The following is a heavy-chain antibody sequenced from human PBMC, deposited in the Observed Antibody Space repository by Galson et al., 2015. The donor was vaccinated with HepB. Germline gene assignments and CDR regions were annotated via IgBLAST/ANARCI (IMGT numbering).Heavy chain of an antibody. CDR3: ARGKVFGWGSPAIEKPRGPFDY. CDR2: ISSSSSYI. V-gene: IGHV3-21*01. D-gene: IGHD3-16*01. J-gene: IGHJ4*02. Sequence: SLRLSCAASGFTFSSYSMNWVRQAPGKGLEWVSSISSSSSYIYYADSVKGRFTISRDNAKNSLYLQMNSLRAEDTAVYYCARGKVFGWGSPAIEKPRGPFDYWGQGTLVTVSS. CDR1: GFTFSSYS.